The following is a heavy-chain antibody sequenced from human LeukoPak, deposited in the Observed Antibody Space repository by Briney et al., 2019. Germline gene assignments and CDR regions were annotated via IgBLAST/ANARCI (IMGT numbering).Heavy chain of an antibody. J-gene: IGHJ4*02. Sequence: GGSLRLSCAASGFTFSSYWMSWVRQAPGKGLEWVANIKQDGSGEYYVDSVKGRFTISRDNAKNSLSLQMKSLTADDTAVYYCARDLWGPRGYSFGYHFDYWGQGTLVTVSS. CDR1: GFTFSSYW. V-gene: IGHV3-7*01. D-gene: IGHD5-18*01. CDR2: IKQDGSGE. CDR3: ARDLWGPRGYSFGYHFDY.